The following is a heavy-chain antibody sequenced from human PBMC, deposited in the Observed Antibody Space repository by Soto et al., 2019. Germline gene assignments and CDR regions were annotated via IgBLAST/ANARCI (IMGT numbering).Heavy chain of an antibody. J-gene: IGHJ4*02. CDR1: GFTFNKYG. CDR2: ISSSSSYI. Sequence: GGSLRLSCAASGFTFNKYGMNWVRQAPGKGLEWVSSISSSSSYIYYADSVKGRFTISRYNAKNSLYLQLNSLRAEDTAVYYCARGNYNFWSGPFDYWGLGTLVTVSS. CDR3: ARGNYNFWSGPFDY. D-gene: IGHD3-3*01. V-gene: IGHV3-21*01.